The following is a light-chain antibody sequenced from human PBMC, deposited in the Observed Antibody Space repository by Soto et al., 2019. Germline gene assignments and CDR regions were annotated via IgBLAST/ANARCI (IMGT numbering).Light chain of an antibody. V-gene: IGKV3-11*01. Sequence: EMVLTQSPATLSLSPGESATLSCRASETVGHNFAWYQQKSGQPPRLLIHTASSRATGIPARFSGSGSRTDFTLTISSLEPDDIAVYYCQERSRWPRATFGGGTRVEIK. CDR2: TAS. J-gene: IGKJ4*01. CDR1: ETVGHN. CDR3: QERSRWPRAT.